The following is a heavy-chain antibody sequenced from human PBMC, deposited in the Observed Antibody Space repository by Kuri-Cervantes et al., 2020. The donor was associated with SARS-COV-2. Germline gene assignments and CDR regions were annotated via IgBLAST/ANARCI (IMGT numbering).Heavy chain of an antibody. CDR2: IYYSGST. D-gene: IGHD2-2*01. V-gene: IGHV4-59*08. Sequence: GSLRLSCTVSGGSISSYYWSWIRQPPGKGLEWIGYIYYSGSTNYNPSLKSRVTISVDTSRNQFSLKLSSVTAADTAVYYCARPKPNCSSTSCYLVRGAFDIWGQGTMVTVSS. J-gene: IGHJ3*02. CDR3: ARPKPNCSSTSCYLVRGAFDI. CDR1: GGSISSYY.